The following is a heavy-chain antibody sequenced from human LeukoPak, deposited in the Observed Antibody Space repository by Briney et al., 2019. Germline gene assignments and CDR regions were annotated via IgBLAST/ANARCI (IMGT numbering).Heavy chain of an antibody. CDR2: IYYSGST. CDR3: AREVRTIFGEVIMYYSDY. CDR1: GGSISSYY. J-gene: IGHJ4*02. V-gene: IGHV4-59*01. D-gene: IGHD3-3*01. Sequence: SETLTLTCTVSGGSISSYYLNWIRQPPGKGLEWIGYIYYSGSTNYNPSLKSRVTISVDTSKNQFSLKLSSVTAADTAVYYCAREVRTIFGEVIMYYSDYWGQVALVTVSS.